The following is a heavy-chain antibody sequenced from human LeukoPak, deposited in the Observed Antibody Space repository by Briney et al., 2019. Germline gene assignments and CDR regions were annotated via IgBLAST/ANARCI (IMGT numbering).Heavy chain of an antibody. J-gene: IGHJ4*02. CDR3: AKHDDGDFDY. V-gene: IGHV3-7*03. D-gene: IGHD1-1*01. CDR2: IHRDGSEE. CDR1: GFTFSNYW. Sequence: GGSLRLSCAPFGFTFSNYWMAWVRQAPGKGLEWVANIHRDGSEEYNVDSVRGRFIISRDNAKNSLYLQMNNLRAEDTAVYYCAKHDDGDFDYCGRGTLVTVSS.